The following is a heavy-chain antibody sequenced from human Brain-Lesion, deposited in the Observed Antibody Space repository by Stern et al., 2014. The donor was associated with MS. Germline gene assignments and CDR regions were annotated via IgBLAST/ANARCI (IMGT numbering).Heavy chain of an antibody. Sequence: VQLLESGPGLVKPSQTLSLSCTVSGGSISSGGYYWSWIRQPAGQGLEWIGRICNIGRPHYTPSLKGRVPITKDPPKNQFPLRLTPMTAADTAVYYCARGRVVPGFQYYATDVWGQGTTVIVSS. J-gene: IGHJ6*02. CDR3: ARGRVVPGFQYYATDV. V-gene: IGHV4-61*02. D-gene: IGHD2-2*01. CDR2: ICNIGRP. CDR1: GGSISSGGYY.